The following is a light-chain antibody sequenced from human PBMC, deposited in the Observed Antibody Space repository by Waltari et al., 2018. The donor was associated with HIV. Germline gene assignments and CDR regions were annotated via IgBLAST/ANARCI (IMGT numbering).Light chain of an antibody. CDR3: QSFDNTLRGV. J-gene: IGLJ3*02. Sequence: TQPPSVSGAPGQRVTISCTGTRSNIGAGHHVHWYQHLPGTAPKLLIFGNDNRPSVVPDRFSGSKSGSSASLAITGLQPEDEGDYYCQSFDNTLRGVFGGGTKLTVL. CDR2: GND. CDR1: RSNIGAGHH. V-gene: IGLV1-40*01.